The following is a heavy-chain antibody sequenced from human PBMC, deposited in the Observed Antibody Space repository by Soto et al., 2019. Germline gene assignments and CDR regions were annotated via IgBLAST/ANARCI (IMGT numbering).Heavy chain of an antibody. CDR3: VEFSGRAYPYYYRDV. CDR2: YGGSGGSR. D-gene: IGHD5-12*01. Sequence: DVQLLESGGGLVQWGGSLRLSCVTSGFTFSTYGMTWVRQAPGKGLGWVSYGGSGGSRYYAEAVKGGFTISRDNSKNTRSLEMNSLGDEGVGTCYGVEFSGRAYPYYYRDVGGKGTTVPVSS. V-gene: IGHV3-23*01. CDR1: GFTFSTYG. J-gene: IGHJ6*03.